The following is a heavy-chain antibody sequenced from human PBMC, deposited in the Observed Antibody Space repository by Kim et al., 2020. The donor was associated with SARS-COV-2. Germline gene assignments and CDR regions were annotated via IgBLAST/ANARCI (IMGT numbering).Heavy chain of an antibody. CDR3: ARGRTYYYGSGSQPGGWFDP. Sequence: RVTISVDTSKNQFSLKLSSVTAADTAVYYCARGRTYYYGSGSQPGGWFDPWGQGTLVTVSS. D-gene: IGHD3-10*01. J-gene: IGHJ5*02. V-gene: IGHV4-34*01.